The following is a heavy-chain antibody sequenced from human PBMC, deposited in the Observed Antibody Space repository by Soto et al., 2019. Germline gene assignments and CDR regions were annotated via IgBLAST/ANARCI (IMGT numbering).Heavy chain of an antibody. J-gene: IGHJ4*02. V-gene: IGHV1-69*12. Sequence: QVQLVQSGAEVKKPGSSVKVSCKASGGTSSKYVVSWVRQAPGQGLEWMGGIIPIFGTANYAQKFKGRVTITADESTTTASMELNSVRTEDTAIYYCARDGSGSMDYWGQGTLVTVSS. CDR1: GGTSSKYV. D-gene: IGHD6-19*01. CDR3: ARDGSGSMDY. CDR2: IIPIFGTA.